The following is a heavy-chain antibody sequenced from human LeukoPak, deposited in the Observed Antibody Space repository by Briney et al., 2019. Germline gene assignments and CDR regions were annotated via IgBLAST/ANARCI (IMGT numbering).Heavy chain of an antibody. Sequence: PGGSLRLSCAASGFTFSTYWMHWVRQTPGKGLVWVSSIRNDGRTTNYADSVKGRFTISRDNAKNTLYLQMNSLRAEDTAVYYCVRLYKIEGADLWGRGTLVTVSS. D-gene: IGHD1-14*01. CDR2: IRNDGRTT. V-gene: IGHV3-74*01. CDR1: GFTFSTYW. CDR3: VRLYKIEGADL. J-gene: IGHJ2*01.